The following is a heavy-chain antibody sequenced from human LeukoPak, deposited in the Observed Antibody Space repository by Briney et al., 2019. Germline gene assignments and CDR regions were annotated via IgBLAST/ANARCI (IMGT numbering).Heavy chain of an antibody. CDR2: ISAYNGNT. D-gene: IGHD4-23*01. CDR1: GYTFTSYG. J-gene: IGHJ4*02. Sequence: AXVKVSCKASGYTFTSYGISWVRQAPGQGLEWMGWISAYNGNTNYAQQLHGIVTITTHPSTSTAYLELRSLRSYHTAVYYLSRYSDDYCGNWRRGIPFDYWGQGTLVTVSS. V-gene: IGHV1-18*01. CDR3: SRYSDDYCGNWRRGIPFDY.